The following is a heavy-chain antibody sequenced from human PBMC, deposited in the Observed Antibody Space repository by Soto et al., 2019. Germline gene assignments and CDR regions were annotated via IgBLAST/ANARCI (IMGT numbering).Heavy chain of an antibody. CDR1: GYSFTSYW. CDR3: ARVAAAGNYYYYGMDV. J-gene: IGHJ6*02. V-gene: IGHV5-51*01. CDR2: IYPGDSDT. Sequence: GESLKISCKGSGYSFTSYWIGWVRQMPGKGLEWMGIIYPGDSDTRYSPSFQGQVTISADKSISTAYLQWSSLKASDTAMYYCARVAAAGNYYYYGMDVWGQGTTVTVSS. D-gene: IGHD6-13*01.